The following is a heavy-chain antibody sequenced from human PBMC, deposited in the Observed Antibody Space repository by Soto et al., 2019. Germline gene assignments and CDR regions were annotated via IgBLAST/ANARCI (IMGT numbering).Heavy chain of an antibody. Sequence: SETLSLTCTVSSGSVSSSSYYWGWIRQPPGKRLELIGSIYHSGNTYYNPSLKSRVTISVDTSKNEFSLHLSSVTAADTAVYYCAASPSTVVSRFSLADYWGQGTLVTVSS. CDR2: IYHSGNT. CDR1: SGSVSSSSYY. CDR3: AASPSTVVSRFSLADY. J-gene: IGHJ4*02. V-gene: IGHV4-39*01. D-gene: IGHD4-17*01.